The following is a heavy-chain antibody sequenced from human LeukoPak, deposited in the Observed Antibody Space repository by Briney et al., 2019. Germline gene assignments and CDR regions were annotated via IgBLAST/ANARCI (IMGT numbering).Heavy chain of an antibody. CDR1: GFTFSNHW. CDR3: ARAVTWEVPQDF. CDR2: IDNDGIIT. V-gene: IGHV3-74*01. D-gene: IGHD1-26*01. Sequence: GGSLRLSCAASGFTFSNHWMHWVRQAPGEGLVWVSRIDNDGIITSHADSVKGRFTISRDNAKKTLYLQMNSLRAEDTAVYYCARAVTWEVPQDFWGQGTLVTVSS. J-gene: IGHJ4*02.